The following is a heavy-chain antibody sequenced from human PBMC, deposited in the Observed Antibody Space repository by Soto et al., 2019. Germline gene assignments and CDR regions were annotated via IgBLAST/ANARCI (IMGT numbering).Heavy chain of an antibody. Sequence: SVKVSCKASGGTFSSYAISWVRQAPGQGLEWMGGIIPIFGTANYAQKLQGRVTMTTDTSTSTAYMELRSLRSDDTAVYYCARDSGPMVRGVIIIGPGGMDVWGRGTTVTVSS. V-gene: IGHV1-69*05. CDR1: GGTFSSYA. CDR3: ARDSGPMVRGVIIIGPGGMDV. D-gene: IGHD3-10*01. CDR2: IIPIFGTA. J-gene: IGHJ6*02.